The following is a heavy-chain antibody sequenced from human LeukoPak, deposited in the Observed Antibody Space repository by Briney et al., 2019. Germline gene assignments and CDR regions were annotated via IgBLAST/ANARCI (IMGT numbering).Heavy chain of an antibody. J-gene: IGHJ3*02. D-gene: IGHD2-8*01. CDR3: ASNEVGDDAFDI. CDR2: IKQDGGET. Sequence: GGSLRLSCEASGFTFSSYGMSWVRQAPGKGLEWVAIIKQDGGETYYVQTVKGRFTISRDNSKNTLYLQMNSLRAEDTAVYYCASNEVGDDAFDIWGQGTMVTVSS. CDR1: GFTFSSYG. V-gene: IGHV3-7*01.